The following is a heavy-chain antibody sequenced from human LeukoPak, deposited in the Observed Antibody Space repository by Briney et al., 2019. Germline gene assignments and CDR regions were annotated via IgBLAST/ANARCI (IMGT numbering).Heavy chain of an antibody. J-gene: IGHJ4*02. Sequence: GRSLRLSCAASGFTFSSYAMHWVRQAPGKGLEWVAVISYDGSNKYYADSVKGRFTISRDNSKNTLYLQMNSLRAEDTAVYYCARSEPGGATGLDYWGQGTLVTVSS. CDR1: GFTFSSYA. CDR3: ARSEPGGATGLDY. CDR2: ISYDGSNK. D-gene: IGHD1-26*01. V-gene: IGHV3-30-3*01.